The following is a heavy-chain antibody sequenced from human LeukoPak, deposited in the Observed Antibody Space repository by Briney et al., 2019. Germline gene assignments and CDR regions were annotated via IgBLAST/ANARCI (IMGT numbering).Heavy chain of an antibody. D-gene: IGHD3-16*01. CDR3: ARGPTVSPRGRRTNWFDP. CDR1: GYTFTGYY. V-gene: IGHV1-2*06. CDR2: INSNSGGT. Sequence: ASVKVSCKASGYTFTGYYMHWVRQAPGQGLEWMGRINSNSGGTNYAQKFQGRVTMTRDTSISTAYMELSRLRSDDTAVYYCARGPTVSPRGRRTNWFDPWGQGTLVTVSS. J-gene: IGHJ5*02.